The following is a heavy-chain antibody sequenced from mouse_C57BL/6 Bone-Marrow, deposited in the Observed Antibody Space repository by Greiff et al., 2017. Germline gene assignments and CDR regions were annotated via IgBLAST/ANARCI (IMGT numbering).Heavy chain of an antibody. CDR3: ARVKKYWYFDV. CDR1: GYTFTSYG. CDR2: IYPRSGNT. V-gene: IGHV1-81*01. Sequence: QVQLQQSGAELARPGASVKLSCKASGYTFTSYGISWVKQRTGQGLEWIGEIYPRSGNTYYNEKFKGKATLTADKSSSTAYIELRSLTSEDSAVYFCARVKKYWYFDVWGTGTTVTVSS. J-gene: IGHJ1*03.